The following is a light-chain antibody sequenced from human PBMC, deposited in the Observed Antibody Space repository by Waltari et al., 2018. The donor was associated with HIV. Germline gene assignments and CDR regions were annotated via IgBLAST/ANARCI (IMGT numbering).Light chain of an antibody. CDR3: CSYAGSSTFVV. J-gene: IGLJ2*01. CDR2: EVS. V-gene: IGLV2-23*02. CDR1: SSDAGCYYF. Sequence: QSALTQPASVSGSPGQSITISCTGTSSDAGCYYFFPWYQQHPGKAPKLMIYEVSKRPSGVSNRFSGSKSGNTASLTITGLQAEDEADYYCCSYAGSSTFVVFGGGTKLTVL.